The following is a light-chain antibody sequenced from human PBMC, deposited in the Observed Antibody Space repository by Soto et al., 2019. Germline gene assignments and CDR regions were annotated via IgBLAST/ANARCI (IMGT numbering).Light chain of an antibody. J-gene: IGLJ1*01. CDR1: NIGSKS. CDR3: QVWDSSGDHPYV. Sequence: VLTQPPSVSVAPGKTARITCERDNIGSKSVHWYQQRPGQAPVLVIYYDRDRPSGIPERFSGSNSGDTATLIISTVEAGDEADYYCQVWDSSGDHPYVFGTGTKLTVL. CDR2: YDR. V-gene: IGLV3-21*04.